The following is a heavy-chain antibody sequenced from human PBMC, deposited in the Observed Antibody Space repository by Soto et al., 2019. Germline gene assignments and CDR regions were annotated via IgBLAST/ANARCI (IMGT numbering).Heavy chain of an antibody. CDR3: AREGLGERRGYGMDV. CDR2: IWYDGGNK. CDR1: GFTFSSYG. J-gene: IGHJ6*02. V-gene: IGHV3-33*01. D-gene: IGHD1-1*01. Sequence: LRLSCAASGFTFSSYGMHWVRQAPGKGLELVAVIWYDGGNKYYADSVKGRFTISRDNSKNTLYLQMNSLRAEDTAVYYCAREGLGERRGYGMDVWGQGTTVTVSS.